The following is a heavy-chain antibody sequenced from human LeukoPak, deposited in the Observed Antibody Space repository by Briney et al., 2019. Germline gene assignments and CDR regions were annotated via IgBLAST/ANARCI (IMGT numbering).Heavy chain of an antibody. J-gene: IGHJ6*03. V-gene: IGHV4-39*01. Sequence: PSETLSLTCTVSGGSISSSSYYWGWIRQPPGKGLEWIGSIYYSGSTYYNPSLKSRVTISVDTSKNQFSLKLSSVTAADTAVYYCARRGRLGYYYYMDVWGKGTTVTISS. CDR3: ARRGRLGYYYYMDV. CDR2: IYYSGST. CDR1: GGSISSSSYY.